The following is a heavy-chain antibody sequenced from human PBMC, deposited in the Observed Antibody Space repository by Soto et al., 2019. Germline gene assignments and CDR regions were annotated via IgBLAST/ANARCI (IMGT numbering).Heavy chain of an antibody. Sequence: QVQLVESGGGLVKPGGSLRLSCEASGITFSDHYMTWIRQAPGKGLEWISYISGTAGTIYYADSVKGRFTISRDNAKNSLFLQLTSLTAEDTAVYYCARASYYGSGTYYYYAFDVWGQGTTVTVSS. V-gene: IGHV3-11*01. CDR1: GITFSDHY. CDR2: ISGTAGTI. D-gene: IGHD3-10*01. J-gene: IGHJ6*02. CDR3: ARASYYGSGTYYYYAFDV.